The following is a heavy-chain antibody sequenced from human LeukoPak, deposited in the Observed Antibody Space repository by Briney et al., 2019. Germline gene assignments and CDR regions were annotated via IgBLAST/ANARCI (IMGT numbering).Heavy chain of an antibody. D-gene: IGHD1-26*01. CDR1: GFTFSSYA. Sequence: SGGSLRLPCAASGFTFSSYAMSWVRQAPGKGLEWVSAISGSGGSTYYADSVKGRFTISRDNSKNTLYLQMNSLRAEDTAVYYCAKELRRATQPYFDYWGQGTLVTVSS. CDR2: ISGSGGST. J-gene: IGHJ4*02. CDR3: AKELRRATQPYFDY. V-gene: IGHV3-23*01.